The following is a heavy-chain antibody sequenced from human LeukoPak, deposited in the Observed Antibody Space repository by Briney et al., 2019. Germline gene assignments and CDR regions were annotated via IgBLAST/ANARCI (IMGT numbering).Heavy chain of an antibody. CDR1: GFTFSSYA. CDR2: ISGSGGST. J-gene: IGHJ3*02. D-gene: IGHD3-3*01. Sequence: GGSLRLSCAASGFTFSSYAVSWVRQAPGKGLEWVSAISGSGGSTYYADSVKGRFTISRDNSKNTLYLQMNSLRAEDTAVYYCANLESSEYYDFWSGGAFDIWGQGTMVTVSS. V-gene: IGHV3-23*01. CDR3: ANLESSEYYDFWSGGAFDI.